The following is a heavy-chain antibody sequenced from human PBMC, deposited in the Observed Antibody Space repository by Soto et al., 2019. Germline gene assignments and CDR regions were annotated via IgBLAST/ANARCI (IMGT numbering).Heavy chain of an antibody. Sequence: QVQLVQSGAEVKKPGASVKGSCKASGYTFTSYAIHWVGQAPGQRLEWMGWIKAGNGNTKYSQKFQDRVTISSDTAANTANMELSSLRSEDTAVYYCARDLGGWPDYWGQGTLVTVSS. CDR3: ARDLGGWPDY. CDR1: GYTFTSYA. V-gene: IGHV1-3*01. J-gene: IGHJ4*02. CDR2: IKAGNGNT. D-gene: IGHD6-19*01.